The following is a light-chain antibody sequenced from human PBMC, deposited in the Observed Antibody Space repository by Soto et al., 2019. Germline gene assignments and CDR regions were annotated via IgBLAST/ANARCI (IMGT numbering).Light chain of an antibody. J-gene: IGKJ2*01. CDR2: LGS. Sequence: DIVMTQSPLSLPVTPGEPASISCRSSQSLRHANGYNYLDWYLQKPGQSPQLLIYLGSYRASGVPDRFSGSGSGTDFTLKISRVEAEDVWVYYCMQALQTHTFGQGTKLEIK. CDR1: QSLRHANGYNY. V-gene: IGKV2-28*01. CDR3: MQALQTHT.